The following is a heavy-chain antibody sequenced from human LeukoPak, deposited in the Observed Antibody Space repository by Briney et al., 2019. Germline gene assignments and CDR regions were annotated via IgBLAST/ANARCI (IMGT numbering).Heavy chain of an antibody. D-gene: IGHD3-22*01. CDR2: ISSSSNVI. J-gene: IGHJ3*02. Sequence: GGSLRLSCAASGFTVSSNYMSWVRQAPGKGLEWVSYISSSSNVIYYTDSVKGRFAISRDNARNLLSLQMNSLRAEDTAVYYCAKDAYYYDSSGYANVYRDAFDIWGQGTMVTVSS. CDR3: AKDAYYYDSSGYANVYRDAFDI. CDR1: GFTVSSNY. V-gene: IGHV3-48*01.